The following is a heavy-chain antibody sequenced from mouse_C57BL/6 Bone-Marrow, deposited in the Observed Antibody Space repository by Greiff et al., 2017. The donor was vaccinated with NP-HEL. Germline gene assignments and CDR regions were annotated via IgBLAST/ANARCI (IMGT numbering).Heavy chain of an antibody. J-gene: IGHJ1*03. CDR1: GFTFTDYY. Sequence: DVMLVESGGGLVQPGGSLSLSCAASGFTFTDYYMSWVRQPPGKALEWLGFIRNKANGYTTEYSASVKGRFTISRDNSQSILYLQMNALRAEDSATYYCARLLLITTVLHWYFDVWGTGTTVTVSS. CDR2: IRNKANGYTT. CDR3: ARLLLITTVLHWYFDV. V-gene: IGHV7-3*01. D-gene: IGHD1-1*01.